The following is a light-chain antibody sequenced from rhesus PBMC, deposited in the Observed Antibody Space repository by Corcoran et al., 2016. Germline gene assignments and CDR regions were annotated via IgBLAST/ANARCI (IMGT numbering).Light chain of an antibody. J-gene: IGKJ2*01. V-gene: IGKV1-94*01. CDR2: AAS. CDR1: QGINKE. CDR3: LQDYTTPYS. Sequence: DIQKTQSPSSLSASVGDSVTVTCRASQGINKELSWYQQKPGKYPPLLIYAASSLQTGVSSRFSGSGSGTDFTPTISSLQPEDVATYYCLQDYTTPYSFGQGTKVEIK.